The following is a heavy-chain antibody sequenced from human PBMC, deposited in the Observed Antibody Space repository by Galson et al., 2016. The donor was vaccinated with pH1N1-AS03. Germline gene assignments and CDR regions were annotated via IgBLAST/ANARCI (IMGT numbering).Heavy chain of an antibody. V-gene: IGHV1-2*04. CDR1: GYIFTDFY. D-gene: IGHD1-26*01. J-gene: IGHJ6*02. Sequence: SCKASGYIFTDFYVHWVRQAPGQGLEWMGWINPNNGVTNYAQKFQAWVTMTGDTSISTAYMELYGLKSDDTAVYYCARDPRGPCSSASCPTTYYFGMDVWGQGTTVIVSS. CDR2: INPNNGVT. CDR3: ARDPRGPCSSASCPTTYYFGMDV.